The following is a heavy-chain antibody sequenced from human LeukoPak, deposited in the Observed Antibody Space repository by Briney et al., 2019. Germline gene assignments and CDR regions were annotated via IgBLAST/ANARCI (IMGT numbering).Heavy chain of an antibody. CDR1: GIALSSYW. Sequence: GGSLRLSCVGSGIALSSYWMSWVRQAPGKGLEWVGNIKQDASEKYFVDSLRGRFTISRDNAKNSLFLQMNSLRADDTAVYYCVRDQGAFDMWGHGTMVTVSS. CDR3: VRDQGAFDM. J-gene: IGHJ3*02. CDR2: IKQDASEK. V-gene: IGHV3-7*05.